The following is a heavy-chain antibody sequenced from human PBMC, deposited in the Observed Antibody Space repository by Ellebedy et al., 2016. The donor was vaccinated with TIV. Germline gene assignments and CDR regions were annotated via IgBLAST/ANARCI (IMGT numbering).Heavy chain of an antibody. D-gene: IGHD3-10*02. J-gene: IGHJ4*02. Sequence: GESLKISXAASGFTFSSYWMSWVRQAPGKGLEWVANIKQDGSEKYYVDSVKGRFTISRDNAKNSLYLQMNSLRAEDTAVYYCARGVLSSGGNFDYWGQGTLVTVSS. V-gene: IGHV3-7*03. CDR1: GFTFSSYW. CDR3: ARGVLSSGGNFDY. CDR2: IKQDGSEK.